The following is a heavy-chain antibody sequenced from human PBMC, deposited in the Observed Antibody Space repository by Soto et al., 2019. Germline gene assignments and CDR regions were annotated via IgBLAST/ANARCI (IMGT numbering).Heavy chain of an antibody. Sequence: SVNFSFKASEGSFSGYAISWVRQAPGQGLEWMGGIIPIFGTANYAQKFQGRVTITADESTSTAYMELSSLRSEDTTVYYCARGPHSSGYYYWFDPWGQGTLVTVSS. CDR2: IIPIFGTA. CDR3: ARGPHSSGYYYWFDP. D-gene: IGHD3-22*01. V-gene: IGHV1-69*13. CDR1: EGSFSGYA. J-gene: IGHJ5*02.